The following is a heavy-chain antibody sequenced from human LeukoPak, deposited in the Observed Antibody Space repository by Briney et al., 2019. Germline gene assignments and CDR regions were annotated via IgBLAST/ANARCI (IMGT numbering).Heavy chain of an antibody. CDR2: IFHSGST. CDR3: ARDRGTWNDDGFDY. V-gene: IGHV4-4*02. Sequence: SETLSLTCAVSGDSLNTNTWWSWVRQPPGKGLEWTGEIFHSGSTNYHPSLESRLTISMDKSKNSFSLRLTSVTAADTAVYYCARDRGTWNDDGFDYWGQGTLVTVSS. J-gene: IGHJ4*02. CDR1: GDSLNTNTW. D-gene: IGHD1-1*01.